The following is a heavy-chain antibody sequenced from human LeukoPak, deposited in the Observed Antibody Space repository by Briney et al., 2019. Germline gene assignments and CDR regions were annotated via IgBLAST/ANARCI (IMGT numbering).Heavy chain of an antibody. J-gene: IGHJ4*02. D-gene: IGHD6-19*01. CDR2: ISSSSSYK. CDR1: GFTFYTFS. Sequence: WGSLRLSCAASGFTFYTFSMKRDRPAPGKGLEWVLSISSSSSYKYYADSGKGPFPMSRCNSKDSLYLQMISLRAEDTAVYYCAKSGGGYSSGWFYWGQGTLVTVSS. CDR3: AKSGGGYSSGWFY. V-gene: IGHV3-21*01.